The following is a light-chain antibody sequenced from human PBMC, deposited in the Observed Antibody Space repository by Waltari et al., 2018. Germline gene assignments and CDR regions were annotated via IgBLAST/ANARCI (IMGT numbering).Light chain of an antibody. J-gene: IGLJ2*01. Sequence: QSALTQPASVSGSPGQSITISCTGTSSDVGGYNYVSWYQQHPGKAPKLIIYDVSNRPSGVSNRFSGSKSGNTASLTISGLQVEDEADYYCSSYTSSNTLVFGGGTKLTVL. CDR3: SSYTSSNTLV. V-gene: IGLV2-14*03. CDR2: DVS. CDR1: SSDVGGYNY.